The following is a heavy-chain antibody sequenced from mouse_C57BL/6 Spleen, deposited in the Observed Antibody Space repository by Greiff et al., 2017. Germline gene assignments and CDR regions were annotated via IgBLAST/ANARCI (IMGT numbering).Heavy chain of an antibody. D-gene: IGHD1-1*01. V-gene: IGHV1-50*01. CDR1: GYTFTSYW. CDR2: IDPSDSYT. CDR3: SSGGRYYYALDY. Sequence: QVQLQQPGAELVKPGASVKLSCKASGYTFTSYWMQWVKQRPGQGLEWIREIDPSDSYTNYNQKFKGKATLTVDTSAGTAYMQLGSLASEDSAVYNCSSGGRYYYALDYWGQGTTRTVSS. J-gene: IGHJ2*01.